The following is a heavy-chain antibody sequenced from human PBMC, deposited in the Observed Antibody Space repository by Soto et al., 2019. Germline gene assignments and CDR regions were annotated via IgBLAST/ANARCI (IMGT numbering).Heavy chain of an antibody. V-gene: IGHV3-74*01. CDR3: ARGDRGGFDL. D-gene: IGHD3-10*01. J-gene: IGHJ3*01. Sequence: EVQLVESGGGLVQPGESLRLSCAASGFTFDYYWMHWVRQAPGKGLVWVSRVHSDGTTTTYADSVKGRFTISRDDARNTVSLQMSSLRAEDTAIYYCARGDRGGFDLWGHGTVVTVSS. CDR2: VHSDGTTT. CDR1: GFTFDYYW.